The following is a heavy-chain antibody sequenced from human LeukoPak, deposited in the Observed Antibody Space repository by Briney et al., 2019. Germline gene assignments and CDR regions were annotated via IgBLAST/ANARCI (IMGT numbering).Heavy chain of an antibody. CDR3: AKDQYFDWLFGY. CDR2: ISGSGGST. J-gene: IGHJ4*02. D-gene: IGHD3-9*01. V-gene: IGHV3-23*01. CDR1: GFTFSTYT. Sequence: GGSLRLSCAASGFTFSTYTMNWVRQAPGKGLEWVSAISGSGGSTYYADSVKGRFTISRDNSKNTLYLQMNSLRAEDTAVYYCAKDQYFDWLFGYWGQGTLVTVSS.